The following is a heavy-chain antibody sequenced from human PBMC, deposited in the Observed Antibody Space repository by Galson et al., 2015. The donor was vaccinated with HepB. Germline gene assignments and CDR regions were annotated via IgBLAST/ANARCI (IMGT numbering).Heavy chain of an antibody. CDR2: IYYGGRT. CDR1: GVSISSSLYY. Sequence: SETLSLTCAVSGVSISSSLYYWGWIRQSPKKGLEWIGSIYYGGRTYYNPSLRGRLTISEGMSKNQFSLKLSSVTAADTAIYYCARGSEDNYGSFDYWGQGTLVTVSS. V-gene: IGHV4-39*07. D-gene: IGHD3-10*01. J-gene: IGHJ4*02. CDR3: ARGSEDNYGSFDY.